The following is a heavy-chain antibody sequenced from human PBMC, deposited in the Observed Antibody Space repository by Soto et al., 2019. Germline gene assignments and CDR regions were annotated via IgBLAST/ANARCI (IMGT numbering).Heavy chain of an antibody. Sequence: QITLKESGPTLVKPTQTLTLTCTFSGFSLSTGGLGVGWIRQPPGEALEWLALIYWDDDKRYSPSLRSRLTIPMDTSNNQVVLIMTNMDPVDTATYYCVHSRCGGDCLRSYSSHYYYGMDVWGQGTTVTVSS. D-gene: IGHD2-21*02. V-gene: IGHV2-5*02. CDR1: GFSLSTGGLG. CDR2: IYWDDDK. CDR3: VHSRCGGDCLRSYSSHYYYGMDV. J-gene: IGHJ6*02.